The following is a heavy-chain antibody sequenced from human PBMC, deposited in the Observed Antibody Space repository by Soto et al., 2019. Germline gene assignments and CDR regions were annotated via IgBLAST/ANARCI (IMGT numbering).Heavy chain of an antibody. CDR2: ISGGGETT. Sequence: PGGSLRLSCAASGFTFSSYAMWWVRQVPGKGLECVSAISGGGETTYYADSVKGRFTISRDNSKNTLYPQMNSLRAEDTAVYYCAFNSGSGSYYFDYWGQGTLVTVSS. CDR3: AFNSGSGSYYFDY. D-gene: IGHD3-10*01. J-gene: IGHJ4*02. CDR1: GFTFSSYA. V-gene: IGHV3-23*01.